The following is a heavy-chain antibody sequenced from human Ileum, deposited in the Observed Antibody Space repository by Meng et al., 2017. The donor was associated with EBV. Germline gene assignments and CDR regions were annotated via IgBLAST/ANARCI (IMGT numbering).Heavy chain of an antibody. Sequence: QVQMQESGPGLLKPSQTLSLTCTVSGGSISSSNYYWSWIRQPPGKGLEWSGHIYNSGSTYYNPSLKSRITISVDTSKIQFSLKLSSVTAADTAVYYCARGQKGYFDLWGRGTLVTVSS. CDR1: GGSISSSNYY. CDR2: IYNSGST. V-gene: IGHV4-30-4*01. CDR3: ARGQKGYFDL. J-gene: IGHJ2*01.